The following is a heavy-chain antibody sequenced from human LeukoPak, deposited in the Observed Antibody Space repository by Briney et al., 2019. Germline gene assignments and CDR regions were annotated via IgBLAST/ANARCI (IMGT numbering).Heavy chain of an antibody. CDR3: AKDYAAATTRGFDY. V-gene: IGHV3-43D*03. CDR1: GFTFDDYA. D-gene: IGHD2-2*01. CDR2: ISWDGGST. J-gene: IGHJ4*02. Sequence: GGSLRLSCAASGFTFDDYAMRWVRHAPGKGLEWVSLISWDGGSTYYADSVKGRFTISRDNSKNSLYLQMNSLRAEDTALYYCAKDYAAATTRGFDYWGQGTLVTVAS.